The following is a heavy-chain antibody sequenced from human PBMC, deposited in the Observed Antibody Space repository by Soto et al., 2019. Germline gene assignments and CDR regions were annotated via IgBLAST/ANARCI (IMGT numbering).Heavy chain of an antibody. D-gene: IGHD1-26*01. V-gene: IGHV3-30*03. CDR3: ARVGRQRVGTYDFNY. CDR2: VSHDGRNT. CDR1: GFTFSDYA. Sequence: VQLVESGGGVVQPGRSLRLSCAASGFTFSDYAMHWVRQAPGKGLGWVAVVSHDGRNTHYEDSVKGRFTISRDSFKNKVSLEMTTLCAEDRAVYYGARVGRQRVGTYDFNYWGEGAL. J-gene: IGHJ4*02.